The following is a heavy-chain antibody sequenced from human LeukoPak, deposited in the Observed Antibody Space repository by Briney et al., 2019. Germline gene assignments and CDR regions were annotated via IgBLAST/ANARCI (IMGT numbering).Heavy chain of an antibody. D-gene: IGHD4-17*01. CDR1: GYSFTSYW. V-gene: IGHV5-51*01. CDR3: ARSRVFTVTTFDY. CDR2: IYPGDSDT. J-gene: IGHJ4*02. Sequence: GESLKISCKGSGYSFTSYWVGWVRQMPGKGLEWMGIIYPGDSDTRYSPSFQGQVTISADKSISTAYLQWSSLKASDTAMYYCARSRVFTVTTFDYWGQGTLVTVSS.